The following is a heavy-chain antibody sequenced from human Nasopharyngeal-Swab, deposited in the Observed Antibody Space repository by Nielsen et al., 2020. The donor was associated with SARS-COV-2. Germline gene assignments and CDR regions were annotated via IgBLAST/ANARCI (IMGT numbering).Heavy chain of an antibody. CDR3: TREDRYASGSFDH. J-gene: IGHJ4*02. V-gene: IGHV3-53*01. CDR2: IYSGGGS. Sequence: WIRQPPGKGLEWGSVIYSGGGSYYADSVKGRFTISRDNFKNMLYLQMNSLRAEDTAMYYCTREDRYASGSFDHWGQGTLVTVSS. D-gene: IGHD3-10*01.